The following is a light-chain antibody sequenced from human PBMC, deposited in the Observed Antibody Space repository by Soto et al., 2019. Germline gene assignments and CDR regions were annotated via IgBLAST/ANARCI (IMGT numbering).Light chain of an antibody. V-gene: IGKV2-30*01. CDR3: MQGTHWPLT. J-gene: IGKJ1*01. CDR1: QSLVYSNGNAY. CDR2: QVS. Sequence: DAVLTQSPLSLPVTLGQPAAIACRSSQSLVYSNGNAYLIWFQQRPGQSPRRLIYQVSTRDAGVTERFSGSGSGPYFTLTISRVEAEDVGLYYCMQGTHWPLTFGQRTKVEIK.